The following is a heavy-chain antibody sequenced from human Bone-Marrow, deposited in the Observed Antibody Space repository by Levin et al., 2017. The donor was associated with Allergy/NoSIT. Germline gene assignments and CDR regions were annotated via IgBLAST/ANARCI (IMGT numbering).Heavy chain of an antibody. D-gene: IGHD3-10*01. CDR3: VTAMVVDS. Sequence: GESLKISCVASGMNFSDAWMSWVRQAPGKGLEWVARIKDKTDGWTTQYAAPVKGRFAISRDDSKNTLFLQMNSLKTEDTAVYYCVTAMVVDSWGQGTLVTVSS. V-gene: IGHV3-15*01. J-gene: IGHJ4*02. CDR1: GMNFSDAW. CDR2: IKDKTDGWTT.